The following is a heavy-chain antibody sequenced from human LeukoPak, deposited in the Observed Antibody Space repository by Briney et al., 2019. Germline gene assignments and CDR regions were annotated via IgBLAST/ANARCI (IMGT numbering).Heavy chain of an antibody. CDR2: ISWNSGSI. Sequence: QTGGSLRLSCAASGFTFDDYAMHWVRQAPGKGLEWVSGISWNSGSIGYADSVKGRFTISRDNAKNSLYLQMNSLRAEDTALYYCAKDLSPRSGGSCYHYWGQGTLVTVSS. CDR3: AKDLSPRSGGSCYHY. CDR1: GFTFDDYA. J-gene: IGHJ4*02. V-gene: IGHV3-9*01. D-gene: IGHD2-15*01.